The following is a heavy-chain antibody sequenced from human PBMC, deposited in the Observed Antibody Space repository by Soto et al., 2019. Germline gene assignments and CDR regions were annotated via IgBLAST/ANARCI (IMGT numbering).Heavy chain of an antibody. CDR1: GGSLRRGGSY. D-gene: IGHD2-8*01. CDR2: IYYSGRT. V-gene: IGHV4-31*03. CDR3: ARYIVRIVYARYYYNCMDV. Sequence: SATLSLTCTVSGGSLRRGGSYWSWIRQPPGKGLEWIGYIYYSGRTYYNPSLKSRVTISVDTSKNQFSLKLSSVTAADTAVYYCARYIVRIVYARYYYNCMDVWGQGTTGTVAS. J-gene: IGHJ6*02.